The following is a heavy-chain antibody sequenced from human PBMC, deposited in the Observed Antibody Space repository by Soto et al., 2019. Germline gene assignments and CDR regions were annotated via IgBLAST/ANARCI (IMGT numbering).Heavy chain of an antibody. CDR2: ISYDGSNK. CDR1: GFTFSSYG. V-gene: IGHV3-30*18. Sequence: GGSLRLSCAASGFTFSSYGMHWVRQAPGKGLEWVAVISYDGSNKYYADSVKGRFTISRDNSKNTLYLQMNSLRAEDTAVYYCAKDLSPLGYCSGGSCYSDYWGQGTLVTVSS. CDR3: AKDLSPLGYCSGGSCYSDY. D-gene: IGHD2-15*01. J-gene: IGHJ4*02.